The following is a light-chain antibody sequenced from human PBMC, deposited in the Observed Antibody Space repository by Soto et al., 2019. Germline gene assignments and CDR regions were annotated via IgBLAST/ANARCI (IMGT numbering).Light chain of an antibody. V-gene: IGKV3-20*01. CDR1: QSVTSDF. CDR3: QQYARSSLKFS. Sequence: EIVLTQSPGTLSLSPGERATLSCRASQSVTSDFLAWYQQKPGQAPRLLIDAASTRAADVPDRFSCSGSGTDSALTITRMAPEDVAVYYCQQYARSSLKFSFGMENKLGVK. CDR2: AAS. J-gene: IGKJ2*01.